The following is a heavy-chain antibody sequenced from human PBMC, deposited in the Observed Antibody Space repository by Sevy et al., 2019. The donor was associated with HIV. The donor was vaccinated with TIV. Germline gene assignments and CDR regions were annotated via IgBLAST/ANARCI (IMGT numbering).Heavy chain of an antibody. D-gene: IGHD1-26*01. CDR3: ARARGVGGPGTTSTSQYYFDH. Sequence: GGSLRLSCAASGFTFSSSWMHWVRQAPGKGLVWVSRINGDGSTTTYADSVKGRFTISRDNAKNTVYLQMNSLRAEDTAVYYCARARGVGGPGTTSTSQYYFDHWGLGTLVTVSS. J-gene: IGHJ4*02. CDR1: GFTFSSSW. V-gene: IGHV3-74*01. CDR2: INGDGSTT.